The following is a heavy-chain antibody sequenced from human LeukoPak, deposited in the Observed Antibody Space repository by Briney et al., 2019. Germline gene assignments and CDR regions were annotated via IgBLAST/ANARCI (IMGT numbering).Heavy chain of an antibody. CDR2: ITASGDRT. V-gene: IGHV3-23*01. Sequence: GGSLRLSCAASGFTFSDYVMIWVHQAPGKGLEWVSGITASGDRTFYGDSVRGRFTMSRDNSKNTVYLQMNSLRVDDTAVYYCARRDIVVVVSASDYWGQGTLVTVSS. CDR1: GFTFSDYV. D-gene: IGHD2-15*01. CDR3: ARRDIVVVVSASDY. J-gene: IGHJ4*02.